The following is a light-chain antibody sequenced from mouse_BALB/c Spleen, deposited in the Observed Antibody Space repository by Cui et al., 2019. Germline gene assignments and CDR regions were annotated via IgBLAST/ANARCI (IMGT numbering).Light chain of an antibody. CDR2: YAS. J-gene: IGKJ4*01. CDR3: QQSNSYPFT. Sequence: DILLLQSPATLSVIPGERVSFTCSTSHTIGRSIHWYQQRTGGSPKLLIKYASESISGIPSRFSGSGSGTDFTLSINSVESEDIANYYCQQSNSYPFTFGSGTKLEIK. V-gene: IGKV5-48*01. CDR1: HTIGRS.